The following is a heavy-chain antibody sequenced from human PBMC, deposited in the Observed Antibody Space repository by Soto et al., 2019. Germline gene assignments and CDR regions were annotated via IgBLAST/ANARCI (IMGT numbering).Heavy chain of an antibody. J-gene: IGHJ4*02. CDR3: ARVWGSFCSGSSCYTDY. V-gene: IGHV1-46*01. CDR2: INPSDGST. D-gene: IGHD2-2*01. Sequence: ASVKVSCKASGYTFTSYYIHWVRQAPGQGLEWMGIINPSDGSTSYAQKFQGRVTMTRDTSTSTVYMELNSLRSEDTAVYYCARVWGSFCSGSSCYTDYWGPGALVTVSS. CDR1: GYTFTSYY.